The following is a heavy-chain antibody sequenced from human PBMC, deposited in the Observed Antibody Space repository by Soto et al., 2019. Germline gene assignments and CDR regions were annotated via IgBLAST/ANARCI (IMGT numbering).Heavy chain of an antibody. J-gene: IGHJ6*02. Sequence: PGGSLRLSCAASGFTFSSYAMHWVRQAPGKGLEWVAVISYDGSNKYYADSVKGRFTIPRDNSKNTLYLQMNSLRAEDTAVYYCAREQGLDVWGQGTTVTVSS. CDR1: GFTFSSYA. CDR2: ISYDGSNK. V-gene: IGHV3-30-3*01. CDR3: AREQGLDV.